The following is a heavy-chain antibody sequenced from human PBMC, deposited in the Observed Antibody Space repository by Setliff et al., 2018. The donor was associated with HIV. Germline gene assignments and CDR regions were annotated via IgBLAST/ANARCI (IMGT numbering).Heavy chain of an antibody. Sequence: PSETLSLTCTVSGGSISSGPYFWGWLRQPAGKGVEWMGHIYTSGRTLYNPSLKSRVTISGDTSKNQFSLKVTSVTAADTAVYYCARAQGYDYYMDVWGKGTTVTVSS. J-gene: IGHJ6*03. CDR2: IYTSGRT. V-gene: IGHV4-61*09. CDR1: GGSISSGPYF. CDR3: ARAQGYDYYMDV.